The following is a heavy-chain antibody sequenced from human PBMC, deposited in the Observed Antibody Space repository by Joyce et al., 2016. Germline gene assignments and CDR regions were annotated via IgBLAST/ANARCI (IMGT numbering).Heavy chain of an antibody. CDR3: AKGNGWYAHGGWFDS. V-gene: IGHV3-23*01. CDR1: GFTFSNYA. CDR2: SSGSGGTT. Sequence: EVQLLESGGGLVQPGGSLRLSCVASGFTFSNYAMSWVRQAPGKGLEWVSVSSGSGGTTYYADSGKGRFTSSRDNSKDTVWLQMDGLRAEDTAVYYCAKGNGWYAHGGWFDSWGQGTLVTVSS. J-gene: IGHJ5*01. D-gene: IGHD6-19*01.